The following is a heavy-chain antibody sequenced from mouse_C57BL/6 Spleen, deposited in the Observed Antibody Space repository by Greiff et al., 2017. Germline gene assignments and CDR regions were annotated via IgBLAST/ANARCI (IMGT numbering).Heavy chain of an antibody. CDR3: ARSNDYDGWFAY. CDR2: INPSSGYT. Sequence: QVQLQQSGAELARPGASVKMSCKASGYTFTSYTMHWVKQRPGQGLEWIGYINPSSGYTKYNQKFKDKATLTADKSSSTAYMQLSSLTSEDSAVYYCARSNDYDGWFAYWGQGTLVTVSA. V-gene: IGHV1-4*01. CDR1: GYTFTSYT. J-gene: IGHJ3*01. D-gene: IGHD2-4*01.